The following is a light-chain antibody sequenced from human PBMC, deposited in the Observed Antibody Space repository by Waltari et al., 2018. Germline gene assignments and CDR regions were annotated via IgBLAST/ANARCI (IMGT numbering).Light chain of an antibody. CDR2: DVA. CDR3: TSYTNTNTVL. V-gene: IGLV2-14*01. J-gene: IGLJ2*01. CDR1: SSHVGAYNY. Sequence: QSALTQPAPVSGSPGQSITISCTGTSSHVGAYNYVPWFQQHPDKAPKLLIYDVARWPSGISNRFSGSKSGNTAALTISWLQAEDEADYYCTSYTNTNTVLFGGGTKVTVL.